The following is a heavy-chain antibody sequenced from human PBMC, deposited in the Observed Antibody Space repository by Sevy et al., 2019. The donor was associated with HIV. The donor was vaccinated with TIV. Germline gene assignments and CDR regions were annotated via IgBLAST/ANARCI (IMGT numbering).Heavy chain of an antibody. CDR1: GGSSISGGRY. V-gene: IGHV4-31*03. CDR3: AGDVGGVLCDGDCYSAGRLDT. CDR2: IHYSGIT. J-gene: IGHJ4*02. D-gene: IGHD2-21*02. Sequence: SETLSLTCTVSGGSSISGGRYWNWIRQPPGKGLEWIGYIHYSGITYYNPSLKSRTTISVDTSKNQFSLHVRSVTAADTAGYCCAGDVGGVLCDGDCYSAGRLDTGGQGTLVTVSS.